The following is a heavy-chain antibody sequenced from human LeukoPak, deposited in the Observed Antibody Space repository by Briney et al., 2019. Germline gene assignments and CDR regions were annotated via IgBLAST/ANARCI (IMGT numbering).Heavy chain of an antibody. Sequence: GGSLRLSCAASGFTFSSYGMHWVRQAPGKGLEWVAVIWYDGSNKYYADSVKGRFTISRDNSKNTLYLQMNSLRAEDTAVYYCARDHPREYSSSWGYYFDYWGQGTLVTVSS. CDR2: IWYDGSNK. V-gene: IGHV3-33*01. J-gene: IGHJ4*02. D-gene: IGHD6-6*01. CDR1: GFTFSSYG. CDR3: ARDHPREYSSSWGYYFDY.